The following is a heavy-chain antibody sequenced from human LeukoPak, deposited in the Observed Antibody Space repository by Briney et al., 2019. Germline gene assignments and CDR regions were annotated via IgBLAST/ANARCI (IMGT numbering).Heavy chain of an antibody. J-gene: IGHJ3*02. CDR2: IYHSGST. CDR1: GYSISGGYY. V-gene: IGHV4-38-2*02. CDR3: ARVKYQLQMGMAFDI. Sequence: SETLSLTCTVSGYSISGGYYWGWIRQPPGEGLEWIGSIYHSGSTYYNPSLKSRVTISVDTSKNQFSLKLSSVTAADTAVYYCARVKYQLQMGMAFDIWGQGTMVTVSS. D-gene: IGHD2-2*01.